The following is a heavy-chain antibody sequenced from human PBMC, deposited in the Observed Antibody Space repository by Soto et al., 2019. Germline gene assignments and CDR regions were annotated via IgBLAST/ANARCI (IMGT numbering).Heavy chain of an antibody. V-gene: IGHV1-69*01. Sequence: QVQLVQSGAEVKKPASSVKVSCKASGGTFNNYPITWVRQAPGEGLEWMGGSIPIFGTANYAQNFQGRVTISVDESTSTAYMELSSLRSEETAVYYCARGRGYSGDDHYYYFDMDVW. J-gene: IGHJ6*01. CDR1: GGTFNNYP. D-gene: IGHD5-12*01. CDR2: SIPIFGTA. CDR3: ARGRGYSGDDHYYYFDMDV.